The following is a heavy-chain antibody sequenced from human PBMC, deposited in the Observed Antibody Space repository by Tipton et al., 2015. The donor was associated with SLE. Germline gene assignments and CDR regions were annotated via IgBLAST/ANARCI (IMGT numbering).Heavy chain of an antibody. J-gene: IGHJ6*03. CDR1: GFTFSTYA. V-gene: IGHV3-30-3*02. D-gene: IGHD1-26*01. Sequence: SLRLSCAASGFTFSTYAMHWLRQSPGKGLEWVAVMAYDGTNEFYADSVKGRFTIFRDNSKNTLYLQMNSLRAEDTAAYYCAKGTTGSYYYYYYYMDVWGKGTTVTVSS. CDR3: AKGTTGSYYYYYYYMDV. CDR2: MAYDGTNE.